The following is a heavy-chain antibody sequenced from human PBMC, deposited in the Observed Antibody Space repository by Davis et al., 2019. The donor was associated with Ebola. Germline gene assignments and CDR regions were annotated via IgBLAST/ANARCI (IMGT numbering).Heavy chain of an antibody. J-gene: IGHJ6*02. CDR2: IKQDGSEK. D-gene: IGHD3-3*01. Sequence: PGGSLRLSCAASGFTFSSYRMSWVRQAPGKGLEWVANIKQDGSEKYYVDSVKGRFTISRDNAKNSLYLQMNSLRAEDTAVYYCARGTTILRFLEWSDYYYYGMDVWGQGTTVTVSS. V-gene: IGHV3-7*01. CDR3: ARGTTILRFLEWSDYYYYGMDV. CDR1: GFTFSSYR.